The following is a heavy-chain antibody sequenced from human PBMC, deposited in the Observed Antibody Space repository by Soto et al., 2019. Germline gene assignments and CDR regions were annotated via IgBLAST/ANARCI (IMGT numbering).Heavy chain of an antibody. CDR2: INAGNGNT. CDR3: ARPSDDSSGYYPYFDY. J-gene: IGHJ4*02. Sequence: AASVKVSCKASGYTFTSYAMHWVRQAPGQRLEWMGWINAGNGNTKYSQKFQGRVTITRDTSASTAYMELSSLRSEDTAVYYCARPSDDSSGYYPYFDYWGQGTLVTVSS. CDR1: GYTFTSYA. V-gene: IGHV1-3*01. D-gene: IGHD3-22*01.